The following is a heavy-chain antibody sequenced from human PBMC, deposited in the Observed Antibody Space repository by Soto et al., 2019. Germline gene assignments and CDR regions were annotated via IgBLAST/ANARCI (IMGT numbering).Heavy chain of an antibody. CDR2: ISYDGSNK. V-gene: IGHV3-30-3*01. CDR3: ARDYFSRFGELCGY. J-gene: IGHJ4*02. CDR1: GFTFSSYA. Sequence: PGGSLRLSCAASGFTFSSYAMHWVRQAPGKGLEWVAVISYDGSNKYYADSVKGRFTTSRDNSKNTLYLQMNSLRAEDTAVYYCARDYFSRFGELCGYWGQGTLVTVSS. D-gene: IGHD3-10*01.